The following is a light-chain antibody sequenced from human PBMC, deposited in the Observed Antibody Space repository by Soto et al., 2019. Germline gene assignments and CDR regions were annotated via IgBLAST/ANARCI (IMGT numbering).Light chain of an antibody. CDR1: QDISDY. CDR2: AAS. CDR3: QQSYSTPLT. Sequence: DVQMTQSPSSLSASVGDRVTITCQASQDISDYLNWYQQKPGQAPKLLIYAASSLQSGVPSRFSGSGSGTDFTLTISSLQPEDFATYYCQQSYSTPLTFGGGTKVDIK. V-gene: IGKV1-39*01. J-gene: IGKJ4*01.